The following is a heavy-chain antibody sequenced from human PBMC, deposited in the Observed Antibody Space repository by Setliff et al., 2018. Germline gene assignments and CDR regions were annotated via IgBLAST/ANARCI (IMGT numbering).Heavy chain of an antibody. CDR2: IYYSGST. CDR3: ARRTEYYNFWSGYYDY. J-gene: IGHJ4*02. V-gene: IGHV4-39*07. Sequence: PSETLSLTCPVAAGSISSSSYYWGWIRQPPGKGLEWIGSIYYSGSTYYNPSLKSRVTISVDTSKNQFSLKLSSVTAADTAVYYCARRTEYYNFWSGYYDYWGQGTLVTVSS. CDR1: AGSISSSSYY. D-gene: IGHD3-3*01.